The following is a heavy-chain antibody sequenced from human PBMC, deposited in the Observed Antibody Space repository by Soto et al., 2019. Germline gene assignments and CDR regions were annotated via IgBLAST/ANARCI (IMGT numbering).Heavy chain of an antibody. V-gene: IGHV1-69*13. CDR2: IIPIFGTA. CDR3: ARDRGTTFLKNNYFDY. J-gene: IGHJ4*02. CDR1: GGTFSSYA. Sequence: ASVKVSCKASGGTFSSYAISWVRQAPGQGLEWMGGIIPIFGTANYAQKFQGRVTITADESTSTAYMELSSLRSEDTAVYYCARDRGTTFLKNNYFDYWGQGTLVTVSS. D-gene: IGHD4-4*01.